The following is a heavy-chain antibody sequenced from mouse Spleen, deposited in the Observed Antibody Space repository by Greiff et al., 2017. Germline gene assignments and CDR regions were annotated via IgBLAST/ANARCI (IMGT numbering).Heavy chain of an antibody. D-gene: IGHD2-2*01. V-gene: IGHV6-3*01. CDR2: IRLKSDNYAT. J-gene: IGHJ2*01. CDR1: GFTFSNYW. CDR3: TVLSTMVTTGEYYFDY. Sequence: EVKLVESGGGLVQPGGSMKLSCVASGFTFSNYWMNWVRQSPEKGLEWVAQIRLKSDNYATHYAESVKGRFTISRDDSKSSVYLQMNNLRAEDTGIYYCTVLSTMVTTGEYYFDYWGQGTTLTVSS.